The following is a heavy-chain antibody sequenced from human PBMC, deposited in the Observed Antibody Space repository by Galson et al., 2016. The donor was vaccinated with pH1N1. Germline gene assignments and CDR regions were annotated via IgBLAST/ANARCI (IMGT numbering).Heavy chain of an antibody. CDR1: GFTFTTYG. CDR3: ARKGTGWPLDY. V-gene: IGHV1-18*01. J-gene: IGHJ4*02. CDR2: ISGNNGDS. D-gene: IGHD7-27*01. Sequence: SVKVSCKASGFTFTTYGFTWVRQAPGQGLEWMGWISGNNGDSHYAQKVKGRVTVTIDTSTSTAYLEVRGLTSDATAVYYCARKGTGWPLDYWGQGTLVTVSS.